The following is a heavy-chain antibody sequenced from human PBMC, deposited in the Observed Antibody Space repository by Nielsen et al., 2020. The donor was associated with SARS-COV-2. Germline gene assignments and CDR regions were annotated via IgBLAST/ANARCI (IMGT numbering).Heavy chain of an antibody. D-gene: IGHD5-12*01. CDR2: ISGSGGST. J-gene: IGHJ4*02. Sequence: GESLKISCAASGFTFASYAMSWVRQAPGKGLEWVSAISGSGGSTYYADSVKGRFTISRDNSKNTPYLQMNSLRAEDTAVYYCAKDGEYSGYDYYFDYWGQGTLVTVSS. CDR3: AKDGEYSGYDYYFDY. V-gene: IGHV3-23*01. CDR1: GFTFASYA.